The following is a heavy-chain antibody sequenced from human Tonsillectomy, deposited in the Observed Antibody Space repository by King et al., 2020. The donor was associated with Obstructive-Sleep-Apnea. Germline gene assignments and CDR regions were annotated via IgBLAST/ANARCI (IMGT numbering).Heavy chain of an antibody. Sequence: VQLVESGGGLVQPGGSLRLSCAASVFTFSTYWMTWVRQAPRKGLEWVSNIKPDGSEKYYVDSVKGRFTISRDNAKNSLYLQMNSLRVEDTAVYYCARVLVWFGELSYWGQGTLVAVSS. CDR1: VFTFSTYW. CDR3: ARVLVWFGELSY. J-gene: IGHJ4*02. CDR2: IKPDGSEK. D-gene: IGHD3-10*01. V-gene: IGHV3-7*01.